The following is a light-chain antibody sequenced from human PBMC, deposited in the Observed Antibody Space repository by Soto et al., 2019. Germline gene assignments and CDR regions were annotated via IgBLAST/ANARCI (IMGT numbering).Light chain of an antibody. Sequence: QSALTQPASVSGSPGQAITISCTGTSSDVGGYKYVSWYQQHPGKAPKLMIYEVSNRPSGVSYRFSGSKSGNTASLNISGLQSEDEADYYCSSYTSSSPCVFGTGTKVTVL. V-gene: IGLV2-14*01. CDR3: SSYTSSSPCV. J-gene: IGLJ1*01. CDR2: EVS. CDR1: SSDVGGYKY.